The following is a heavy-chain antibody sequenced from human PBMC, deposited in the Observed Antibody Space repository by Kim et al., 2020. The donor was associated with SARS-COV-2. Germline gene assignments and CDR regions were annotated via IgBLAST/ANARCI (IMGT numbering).Heavy chain of an antibody. CDR3: ARAYSNYNYYYMDV. Sequence: NPSLKSRIPMSIDTSKNQFSLKLSSVTAADTAVYYCARAYSNYNYYYMDVWGKGTTVTVSS. J-gene: IGHJ6*03. V-gene: IGHV4-4*07. D-gene: IGHD2-15*01.